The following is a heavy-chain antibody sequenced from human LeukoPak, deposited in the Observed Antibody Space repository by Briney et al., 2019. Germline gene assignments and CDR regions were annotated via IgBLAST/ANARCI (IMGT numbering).Heavy chain of an antibody. CDR2: ISAYNGNT. J-gene: IGHJ4*02. Sequence: GASVKVSCKASGYTFTSYGISWVRQAPGQGLEWMGWISAYNGNTNYAQKLQGRVAMTTDTSTSTAYMELRSLRPDDTAVYYCARGYCSGGSCYYFDYWGQGTLVTVSS. CDR1: GYTFTSYG. V-gene: IGHV1-18*01. D-gene: IGHD2-15*01. CDR3: ARGYCSGGSCYYFDY.